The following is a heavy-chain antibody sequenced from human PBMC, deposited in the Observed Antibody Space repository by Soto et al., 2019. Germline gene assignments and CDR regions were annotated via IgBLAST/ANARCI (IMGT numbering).Heavy chain of an antibody. CDR1: GGSISSGGYY. CDR2: IYYSGGT. V-gene: IGHV4-31*03. Sequence: QVQLQESGPGLVKPSQTLSLTCTVSGGSISSGGYYWSWIRQHPGKGLEWIGYIYYSGGTSYNPSRNGRVTLSIDTSKNQFSLKLSSVTAPNTALYYCARVGWYASGSNRVDYWGQGALLTVSS. CDR3: ARVGWYASGSNRVDY. J-gene: IGHJ4*02. D-gene: IGHD3-10*01.